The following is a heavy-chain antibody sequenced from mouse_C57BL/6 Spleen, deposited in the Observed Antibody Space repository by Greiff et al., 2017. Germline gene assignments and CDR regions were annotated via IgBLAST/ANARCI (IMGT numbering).Heavy chain of an antibody. V-gene: IGHV10-1*01. J-gene: IGHJ4*01. D-gene: IGHD1-1*01. CDR2: IRSKSNNYAT. Sequence: EVQVVESGGGLVQPKGSLKLSCAASGFSFNTYAMNWVRQAPGKGLEWVARIRSKSNNYATYYADSVKDRFTISRDDSESMLYLQMNNLKTEDTAMYYCVRQVTTVVAENAMDYWGQGTSVTVSS. CDR3: VRQVTTVVAENAMDY. CDR1: GFSFNTYA.